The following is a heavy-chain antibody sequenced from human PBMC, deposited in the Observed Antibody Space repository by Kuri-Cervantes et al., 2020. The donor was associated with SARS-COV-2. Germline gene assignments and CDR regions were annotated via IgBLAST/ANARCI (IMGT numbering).Heavy chain of an antibody. CDR1: GFTFSSYA. CDR2: ISYDGSNK. V-gene: IGHV3-30-3*01. J-gene: IGHJ4*02. CDR3: ARDRSTHYFDY. Sequence: GESLKISCAASGFTFSSYAMHWVRQAPGKGLERVAVISYDGSNKYYAESVKGRFTITRDNSKNTLYLQMNSLRAEDTAVYYCARDRSTHYFDYWGQGTLVTVSS.